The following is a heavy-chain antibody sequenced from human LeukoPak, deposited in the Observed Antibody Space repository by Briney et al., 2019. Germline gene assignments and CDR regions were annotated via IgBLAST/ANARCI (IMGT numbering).Heavy chain of an antibody. CDR1: GGSISNYY. D-gene: IGHD2-21*01. V-gene: IGHV4-59*01. Sequence: PSETLSLTCTVSGGSISNYYWSWIRQPPGKGLEWIGYIYYSGSTNYNPSLKSRVTISVDTSKNQFSLKLSSVTAADTAVYYCARVAISLPWGPYWYFDLWGRGTLVTVSS. CDR3: ARVAISLPWGPYWYFDL. CDR2: IYYSGST. J-gene: IGHJ2*01.